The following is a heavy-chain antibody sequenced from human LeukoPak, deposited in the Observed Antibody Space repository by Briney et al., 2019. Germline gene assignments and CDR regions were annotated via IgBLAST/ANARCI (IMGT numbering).Heavy chain of an antibody. CDR1: GFTFSSYS. CDR2: ISSSSSYI. Sequence: KSGGSLRLSCAASGFTFSSYSMNWVRQAPGKGLEWVSSISSSSSYIYYADSVKGRFTISRDNAKNSLYLQMNSLRAEDTAVYYCARDQGDDYGDYDYYYYMDVWGKGPTVTVSS. CDR3: ARDQGDDYGDYDYYYYMDV. D-gene: IGHD4-17*01. V-gene: IGHV3-21*01. J-gene: IGHJ6*03.